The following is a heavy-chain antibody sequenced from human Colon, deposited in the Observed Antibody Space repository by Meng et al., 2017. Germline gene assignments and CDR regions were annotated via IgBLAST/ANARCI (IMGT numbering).Heavy chain of an antibody. CDR3: AKAAAYNLDI. CDR2: IFQSGST. D-gene: IGHD1-14*01. Sequence: HVQCRESGPGLVKPSWTRSLTCAGSGVSISSAIWWGWVRQPPGKGLEWIGEIFQSGSTNYNPSLKSRVTISVDKSKNHLSLSLSSVTAADTAVYYCAKAAAYNLDIWGQGTLVTVSS. V-gene: IGHV4-4*02. CDR1: GVSISSAIW. J-gene: IGHJ4*02.